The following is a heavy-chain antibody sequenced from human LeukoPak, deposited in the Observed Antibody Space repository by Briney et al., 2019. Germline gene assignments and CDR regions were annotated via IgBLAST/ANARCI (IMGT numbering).Heavy chain of an antibody. CDR3: AKDSTSGVVVVAATFYY. CDR1: GFTFSSYA. Sequence: GRSLRLSCAASGFTFSSYAMHWVRQAPGKGLEWVAFIRYDGTNKYYADSVKGRFTISRDNYKKTLYLQMNSLRAEDTAVYYCAKDSTSGVVVVAATFYYWGQGTLVTVSS. V-gene: IGHV3-30*02. J-gene: IGHJ4*02. CDR2: IRYDGTNK. D-gene: IGHD2-15*01.